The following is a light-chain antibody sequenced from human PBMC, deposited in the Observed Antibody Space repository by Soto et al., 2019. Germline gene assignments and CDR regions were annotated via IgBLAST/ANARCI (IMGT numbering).Light chain of an antibody. CDR2: GAS. CDR3: QQSLNPKT. J-gene: IGKJ1*01. Sequence: ENVLTQSPGTLSLSPGERATLSCRASESVSSIYVAWYQQKPGQAPTPLIYGASTRATGIPDRFSGSGSGTDFTLTIDRLEPEDFAVYYCQQSLNPKTFGQGTKVEIK. V-gene: IGKV3-20*01. CDR1: ESVSSIY.